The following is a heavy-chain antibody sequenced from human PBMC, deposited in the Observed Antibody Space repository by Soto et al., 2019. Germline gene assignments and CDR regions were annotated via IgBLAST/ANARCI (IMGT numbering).Heavy chain of an antibody. CDR3: ARDVLSAAGTSSAY. J-gene: IGHJ4*02. CDR2: IYYSGST. Sequence: TSETLSLTCTVSGGSISSGGYYWSWIRQHPGKGLEWIGYIYYSGSTYYNPSLKSRVTISVDTSKNQFSLKLSSVTAADTAVYYCARDVLSAAGTSSAYWGQGTLVTGSS. D-gene: IGHD6-13*01. CDR1: GGSISSGGYY. V-gene: IGHV4-31*03.